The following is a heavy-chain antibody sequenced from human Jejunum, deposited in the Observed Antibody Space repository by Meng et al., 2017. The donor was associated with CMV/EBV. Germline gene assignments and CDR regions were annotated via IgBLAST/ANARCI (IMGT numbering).Heavy chain of an antibody. J-gene: IGHJ1*01. V-gene: IGHV3-48*04. Sequence: SGFSLRSSTVVWVRQARGKGLEWIAYIGWSSGIIYYSDSMKGRFSISRDNAKNTLYLQMNSLRGEDTAVYYCTRDPSQLVLEYFQHWGQGSPVTVSS. CDR2: IGWSSGII. CDR1: GFSLRSST. D-gene: IGHD2-2*01. CDR3: TRDPSQLVLEYFQH.